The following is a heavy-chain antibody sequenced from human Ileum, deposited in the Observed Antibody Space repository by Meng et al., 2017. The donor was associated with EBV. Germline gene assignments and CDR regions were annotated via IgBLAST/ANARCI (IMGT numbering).Heavy chain of an antibody. CDR1: GGSFSGYY. CDR2: INHSGST. D-gene: IGHD3-10*01. J-gene: IGHJ4*02. Sequence: QVQLQQWGAGVLKLSGTRATTCAVVGGSFSGYYWSWFRQPPGKGLEWIGEINHSGSTNYNPSLKSRVTISVDTSKNQFSLKLSSVTAADTAVYYCARGNKVSDRGFDYWGQGTLVTVSS. V-gene: IGHV4-34*01. CDR3: ARGNKVSDRGFDY.